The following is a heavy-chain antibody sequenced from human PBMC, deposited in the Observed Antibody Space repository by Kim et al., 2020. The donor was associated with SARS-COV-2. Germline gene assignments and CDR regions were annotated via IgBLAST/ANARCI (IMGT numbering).Heavy chain of an antibody. D-gene: IGHD6-19*01. CDR1: GFTFSSYA. CDR3: AKDIVRGYSSGWTKYYFDY. CDR2: ISGSGGST. J-gene: IGHJ4*02. Sequence: GGSLRLSCAASGFTFSSYAMSWDRQAPGKGLEWVSAISGSGGSTYYADSVKGRFTISRDNSKNTLYLQMNSLRAEDTAVYYCAKDIVRGYSSGWTKYYFDYWGQGTLVTVSS. V-gene: IGHV3-23*01.